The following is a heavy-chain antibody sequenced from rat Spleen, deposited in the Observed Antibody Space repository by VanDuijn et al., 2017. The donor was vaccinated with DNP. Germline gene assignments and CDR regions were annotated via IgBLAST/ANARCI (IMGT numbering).Heavy chain of an antibody. CDR3: TSNPHIRTAAPFDY. CDR2: ISYTGANT. CDR1: GFIFSNYW. V-gene: IGHV5-31*01. Sequence: EVQLVESGGGPVQPGRSLKLSCVASGFIFSNYWMTWIRHAPGKGLEWVAYISYTGANTYYSDSVRGRFSLSRDNAKSTLYLQVNSLRSEDTATNYCTSNPHIRTAAPFDYWGQGVMITVSS. J-gene: IGHJ2*01. D-gene: IGHD3-8*01.